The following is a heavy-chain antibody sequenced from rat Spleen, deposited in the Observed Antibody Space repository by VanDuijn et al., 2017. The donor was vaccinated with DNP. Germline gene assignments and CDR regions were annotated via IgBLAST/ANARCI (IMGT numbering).Heavy chain of an antibody. CDR2: IYTGSGGT. V-gene: IGHV1-43*01. J-gene: IGHJ3*01. CDR3: ARGSRVWFAY. Sequence: QVQLQQSGAELAKPGSSVKISCKASGNTFTSYYIGWIKQTTGQGLEYIGYIYTGSGGTNYNEQFKGKATLTVDKSSSTAFMQLSSLTPDHSAVYYCARGSRVWFAYWGQGTLVTVSS. CDR1: GNTFTSYY. D-gene: IGHD1-11*01.